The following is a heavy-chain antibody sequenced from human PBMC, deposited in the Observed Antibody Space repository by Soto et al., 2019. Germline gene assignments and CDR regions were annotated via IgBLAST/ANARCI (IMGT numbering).Heavy chain of an antibody. CDR1: GFTFSSYA. Sequence: PGGSLRLSCAASGFTFSSYAMSWVRQAPGKGLEWVAVISNDGNSKYYADSVKGRFTISRDNSENTQYLQMNSLRAEDTAVYFCAREYCSGWLYGMDVWGQGTTVTVSS. CDR3: AREYCSGWLYGMDV. J-gene: IGHJ6*02. D-gene: IGHD6-19*01. V-gene: IGHV3-30*04. CDR2: ISNDGNSK.